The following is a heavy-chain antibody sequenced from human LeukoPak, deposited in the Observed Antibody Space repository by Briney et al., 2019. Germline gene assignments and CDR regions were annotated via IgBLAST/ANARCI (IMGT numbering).Heavy chain of an antibody. CDR3: ARFGLRLAGMDV. Sequence: GGSLRLSRAASGFTFSSYGMHWVRQAPGKGLEWVAVIWYDGSNKYYADSVKGRFTISRDNSKNTLYLQMNSLRAEDTAVYYCARFGLRLAGMDVWGQGTTVTVSS. J-gene: IGHJ6*02. D-gene: IGHD3-3*01. CDR1: GFTFSSYG. V-gene: IGHV3-33*01. CDR2: IWYDGSNK.